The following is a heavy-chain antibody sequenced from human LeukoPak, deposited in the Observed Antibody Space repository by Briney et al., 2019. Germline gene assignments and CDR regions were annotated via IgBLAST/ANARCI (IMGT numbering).Heavy chain of an antibody. D-gene: IGHD6-19*01. CDR2: ISSSGSTI. CDR3: ARDSIAVAVVDYMDV. Sequence: GGSLRLSCAASGFTFSDYYMSWIRQAPGKGLEWVSYISSSGSTIYYADSVKGRFIISRDNAKNSVFLQMNSLRAEDTAVYYCARDSIAVAVVDYMDVWGKGTTVTISS. CDR1: GFTFSDYY. V-gene: IGHV3-11*04. J-gene: IGHJ6*03.